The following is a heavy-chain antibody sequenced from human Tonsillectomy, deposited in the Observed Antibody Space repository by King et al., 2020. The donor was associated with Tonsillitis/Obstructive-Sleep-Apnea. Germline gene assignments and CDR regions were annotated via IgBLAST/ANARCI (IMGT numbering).Heavy chain of an antibody. CDR1: GFSFSDYY. J-gene: IGHJ6*03. CDR3: AXHSXXTTGGXYYYMDV. CDR2: ISSSGSFT. Sequence: VQLVESGGGLVRPGGSLRLSCAASGFSFSDYYMSWIRQAPGKGLEWVSYISSSGSFTNYEDSVKGRFTISRDNAKKSLYRQMNSLRGEDTAVYYCAXHSXXTTGGXYYYMDVWGKGTXVTVSS. V-gene: IGHV3-11*05. D-gene: IGHD4-17*01.